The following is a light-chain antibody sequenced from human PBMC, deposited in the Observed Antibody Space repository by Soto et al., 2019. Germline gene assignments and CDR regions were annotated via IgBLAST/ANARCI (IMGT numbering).Light chain of an antibody. CDR2: GNS. Sequence: QSVLTQPPSVSGAPGQRVTISCTGSSSNIGAGHALHWYQHLPGAARKLLMYGNSDRPSGVPDRFSGSKSGTSASLAITGRQPEDEADYYCQSYDDSLSGWVFGGGTKLTVL. V-gene: IGLV1-40*01. J-gene: IGLJ3*02. CDR3: QSYDDSLSGWV. CDR1: SSNIGAGHA.